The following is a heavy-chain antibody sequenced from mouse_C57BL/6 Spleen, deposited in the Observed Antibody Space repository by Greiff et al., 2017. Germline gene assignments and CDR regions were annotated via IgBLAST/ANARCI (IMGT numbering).Heavy chain of an antibody. Sequence: EVQLQQSGAELVRPGASVKLSCTASGFNIKDYYMHWVKQRPEQGLEWIGRIDPEDGDTEYAPQFQGKATMTADTSSNTAYLQLSSLTSEDTAVYYCTTYYYGSPYYFDYWGQGTTLTVSS. D-gene: IGHD1-1*01. J-gene: IGHJ2*01. CDR2: IDPEDGDT. CDR1: GFNIKDYY. CDR3: TTYYYGSPYYFDY. V-gene: IGHV14-1*01.